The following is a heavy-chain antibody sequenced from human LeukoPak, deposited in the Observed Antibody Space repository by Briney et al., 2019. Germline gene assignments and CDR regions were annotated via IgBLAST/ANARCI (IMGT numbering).Heavy chain of an antibody. D-gene: IGHD5-12*01. Sequence: SETLSLTCTVSGGSVSSGRYYWSWIRQPPGKGLEWLGYIYYSGSTNYNPSLKSRVTISVDTSKNQFSLKLSSVTAADTAVYYCARTPASGFYSYWYFDLWGRGTLVTVSS. CDR1: GGSVSSGRYY. CDR2: IYYSGST. V-gene: IGHV4-61*01. J-gene: IGHJ2*01. CDR3: ARTPASGFYSYWYFDL.